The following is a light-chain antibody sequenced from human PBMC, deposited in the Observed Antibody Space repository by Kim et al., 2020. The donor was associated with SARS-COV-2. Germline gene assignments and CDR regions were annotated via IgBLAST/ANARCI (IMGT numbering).Light chain of an antibody. Sequence: GQSITSSCTGTSSDVGGYNYVSWYQKQSGNAPKLVIYDVSNRPSGVSNRFSGSKSGNTASLTISGLQAEDEADYYCSSYTTSRTLVFGTGTKVTVL. CDR3: SSYTTSRTLV. CDR1: SSDVGGYNY. V-gene: IGLV2-14*03. CDR2: DVS. J-gene: IGLJ1*01.